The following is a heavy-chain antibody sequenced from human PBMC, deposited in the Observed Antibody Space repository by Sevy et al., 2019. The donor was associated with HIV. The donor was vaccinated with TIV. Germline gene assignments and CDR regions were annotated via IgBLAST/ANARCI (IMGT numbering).Heavy chain of an antibody. CDR1: GFTVTNNY. CDR2: SYSDDSR. CDR3: ARLHPHIAVARAMDV. V-gene: IGHV3-53*01. D-gene: IGHD6-19*01. Sequence: GGSLRLSCAASGFTVTNNYISWVRQAPGKGLDWVALSYSDDSRYFADSVRGRFTICRDSIKNTLYLQMNSLRAEDTAVYYCARLHPHIAVARAMDVWGQGTTVTVSS. J-gene: IGHJ6*02.